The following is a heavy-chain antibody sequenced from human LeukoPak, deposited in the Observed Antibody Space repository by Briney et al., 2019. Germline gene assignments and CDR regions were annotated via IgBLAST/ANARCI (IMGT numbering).Heavy chain of an antibody. CDR2: IWYDGSNK. J-gene: IGHJ4*02. D-gene: IGHD1-26*01. V-gene: IGHV3-33*01. CDR3: ARDPRGNRGSLDY. Sequence: GRSLRLSCAASGFTFSSYGMHWVRQAPGKGLEWVAVIWYDGSNKYYADSVKGRFTISRDNSKNTLYLQMNSLRAEDTAVYYCARDPRGNRGSLDYWGQGTLVTVSS. CDR1: GFTFSSYG.